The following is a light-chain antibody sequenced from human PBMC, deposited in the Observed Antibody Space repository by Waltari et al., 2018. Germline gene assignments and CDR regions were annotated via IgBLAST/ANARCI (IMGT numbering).Light chain of an antibody. CDR3: SSYTSSSVYV. CDR2: DVT. J-gene: IGLJ1*01. V-gene: IGLV2-14*03. CDR1: SMDVGGYNH. Sequence: QSALTQPASVSGSPGQSITISCTRTSMDVGGYNHVSWYQQIPGQAPKLMIFDVTNRPSGVANRFSGCKSGNTASLTISGLQAEDEADYYCSSYTSSSVYVFGTGTKVTVL.